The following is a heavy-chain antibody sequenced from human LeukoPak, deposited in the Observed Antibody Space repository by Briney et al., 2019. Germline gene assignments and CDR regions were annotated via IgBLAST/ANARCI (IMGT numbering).Heavy chain of an antibody. CDR2: IYHSGST. D-gene: IGHD2-2*01. Sequence: NPSETLSLTCAVSGGSISSSNWWSWVRQPPGKGLEWIGEIYHSGSTNYNPSLKSRVTISVDKSKNQFSLKLSSVTAADTAVYYCARDDTIVVVPAASYGMDVWGQGTMVTVSS. V-gene: IGHV4-4*02. J-gene: IGHJ6*02. CDR1: GGSISSSNW. CDR3: ARDDTIVVVPAASYGMDV.